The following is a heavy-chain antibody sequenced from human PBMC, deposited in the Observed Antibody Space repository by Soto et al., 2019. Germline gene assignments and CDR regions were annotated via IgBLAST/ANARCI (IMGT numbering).Heavy chain of an antibody. CDR1: GGTFSSYS. Sequence: SVKVSCKASGGTFSSYSISWVRQAPGQGLEWMGGIIPIFGTANYAQKFQGRVTITADESTSTAYMELSSLRSEDTAVYYCARVLHYYGSGSYYTENNWFDPWG. V-gene: IGHV1-69*13. D-gene: IGHD3-10*01. J-gene: IGHJ5*02. CDR3: ARVLHYYGSGSYYTENNWFDP. CDR2: IIPIFGTA.